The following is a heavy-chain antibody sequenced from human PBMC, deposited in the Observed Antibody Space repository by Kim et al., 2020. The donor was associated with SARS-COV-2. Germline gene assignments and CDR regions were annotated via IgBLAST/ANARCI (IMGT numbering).Heavy chain of an antibody. Sequence: GGSLRLSCAASGFTVSSNYMSWVRQAPGKGLEWVSAIYSGGSTYYADSVKGRFTISRDNSKNTLYLQMNSLRAENTAVYYCAGATVDYDSSGYYCDYLGQGTLVTVSS. J-gene: IGHJ4*02. CDR3: AGATVDYDSSGYYCDY. V-gene: IGHV3-53*01. CDR2: IYSGGST. D-gene: IGHD3-22*01. CDR1: GFTVSSNY.